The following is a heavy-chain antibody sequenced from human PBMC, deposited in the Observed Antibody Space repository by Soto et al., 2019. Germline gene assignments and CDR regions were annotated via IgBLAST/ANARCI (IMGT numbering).Heavy chain of an antibody. V-gene: IGHV1-69*13. CDR2: IIPVFGTA. J-gene: IGHJ5*02. D-gene: IGHD2-15*01. CDR3: VRAGYCSGGSCSSDWFDP. CDR1: GGTFSSYT. Sequence: SVKVSCKASGGTFSSYTISWVRQAPGQGLEWMGGIIPVFGTAKYAQKFQGRVTITADESTSTAYMDLSSLRSEDTAVYYCVRAGYCSGGSCSSDWFDPWGQGTLVTVSS.